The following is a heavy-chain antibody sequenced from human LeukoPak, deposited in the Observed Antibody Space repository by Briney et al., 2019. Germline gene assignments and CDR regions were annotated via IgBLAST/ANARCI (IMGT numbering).Heavy chain of an antibody. CDR3: ARVALWFGAATRDYYYGMDV. D-gene: IGHD3-10*01. CDR1: GVTFSSYA. Sequence: SVKVSCKASGVTFSSYAISWVRQAPGQGLEWMGGIIPIFGTANYAQKFQGRVTITADESTSTAYMELSSLRSEDTAVYYCARVALWFGAATRDYYYGMDVWGQGTTVTVSS. V-gene: IGHV1-69*01. CDR2: IIPIFGTA. J-gene: IGHJ6*02.